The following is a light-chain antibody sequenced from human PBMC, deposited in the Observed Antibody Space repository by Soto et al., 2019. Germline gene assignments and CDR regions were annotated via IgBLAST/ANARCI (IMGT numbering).Light chain of an antibody. V-gene: IGKV1-27*01. CDR1: QSISSW. Sequence: DIQMTQSPSTLSASVGDRVTITCRASQSISSWLAWYQQKPGKAPKVLIYAASTLQSGVPSRFSGSGSGTDFTLTISSLQPEDVATYYCQKYNSAPRTFGQGTKVDIK. J-gene: IGKJ1*01. CDR3: QKYNSAPRT. CDR2: AAS.